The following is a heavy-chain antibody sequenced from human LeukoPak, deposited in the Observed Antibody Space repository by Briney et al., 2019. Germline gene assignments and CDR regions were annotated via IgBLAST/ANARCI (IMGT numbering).Heavy chain of an antibody. CDR1: GGTFSSYA. V-gene: IGHV1-18*01. CDR2: ISAYNGNT. J-gene: IGHJ4*02. Sequence: ASVKVSCKASGGTFSSYAISWVRQAPGQGLEWMGWISAYNGNTNYAQKLQGRVTMTTDTSTSTAYMELRSLRSDDTAVYYCARDQIVGALDYWGQGTLVTVSS. D-gene: IGHD1-26*01. CDR3: ARDQIVGALDY.